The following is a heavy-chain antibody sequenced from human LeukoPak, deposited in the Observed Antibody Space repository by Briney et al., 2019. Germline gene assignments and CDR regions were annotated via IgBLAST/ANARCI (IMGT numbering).Heavy chain of an antibody. D-gene: IGHD6-19*01. CDR3: ARDFASVEWLVGRRVWFDP. J-gene: IGHJ5*02. Sequence: ASVKVSCKASGYTFTGYYMHWVRQAPGQGLEWMGWINPNSGGTNYAQKFQGRVTMTRNTSISTAYMELSSLRSEDTAVYYCARDFASVEWLVGRRVWFDPWGQGTLVTVSS. CDR2: INPNSGGT. CDR1: GYTFTGYY. V-gene: IGHV1-2*02.